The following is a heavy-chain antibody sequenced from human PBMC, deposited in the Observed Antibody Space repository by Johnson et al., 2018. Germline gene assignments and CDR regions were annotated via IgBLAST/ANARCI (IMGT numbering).Heavy chain of an antibody. J-gene: IGHJ6*02. Sequence: VQLVESGGGLVKPGGSLRLSCAASGFTFSTYTMNWVRQAPGKGLEWVSSISSSSSYIYYADSVKGRFTISRDNAKNSLYPQINSLRAEDTAVYYCAGDSLYGSGSDYKSFPTYGMDVWGQGTTVTVSS. D-gene: IGHD3-10*01. CDR2: ISSSSSYI. CDR1: GFTFSTYT. CDR3: AGDSLYGSGSDYKSFPTYGMDV. V-gene: IGHV3-21*01.